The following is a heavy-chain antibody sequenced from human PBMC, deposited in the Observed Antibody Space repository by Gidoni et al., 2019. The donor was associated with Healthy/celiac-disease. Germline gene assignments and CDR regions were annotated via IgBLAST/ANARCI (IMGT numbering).Heavy chain of an antibody. D-gene: IGHD6-13*01. J-gene: IGHJ6*03. V-gene: IGHV6-1*01. Sequence: QVQLQQSGPGLVRPSQTLSLTCPTSRDRVSSNSAAWNWNRQSPSRGLEWLRRTYYRSKWYHDYAVSVKSRITNNPDTSKNQFSRQLNSVTPEDTAVYYCAREGPSRRGLYYYYMDVWGKGTTVTVSS. CDR2: TYYRSKWYH. CDR3: AREGPSRRGLYYYYMDV. CDR1: RDRVSSNSAA.